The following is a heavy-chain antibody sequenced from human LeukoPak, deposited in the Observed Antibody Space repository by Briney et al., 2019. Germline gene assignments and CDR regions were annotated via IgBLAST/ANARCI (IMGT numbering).Heavy chain of an antibody. D-gene: IGHD1-26*01. CDR3: ARWIVGATTSNWFDP. CDR2: IYPGDSDT. Sequence: GESLKISCKGSGYSFTSYWIGWVRQMPGKGLEWMGIIYPGDSDTRYSPSFQGQVTISADKSISTAYLQWSSLKASDTAMYYCARWIVGATTSNWFDPWGQGTLVTVSS. CDR1: GYSFTSYW. J-gene: IGHJ5*02. V-gene: IGHV5-51*01.